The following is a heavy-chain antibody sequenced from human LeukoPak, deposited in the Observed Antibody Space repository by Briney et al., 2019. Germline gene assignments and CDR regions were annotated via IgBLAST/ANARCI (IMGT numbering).Heavy chain of an antibody. D-gene: IGHD6-13*01. V-gene: IGHV1-69*05. CDR1: GGTFISYA. CDR2: IIPIFGTA. CDR3: ARVSSSWYSREDY. J-gene: IGHJ4*02. Sequence: ASVKVSCKASGGTFISYAISWVRQAPGQGLEWMGGIIPIFGTANYAQKLQGRVTMTTDTSTSTAYMELRSLRSDDTAVYYCARVSSSWYSREDYWGQGTLVTVSS.